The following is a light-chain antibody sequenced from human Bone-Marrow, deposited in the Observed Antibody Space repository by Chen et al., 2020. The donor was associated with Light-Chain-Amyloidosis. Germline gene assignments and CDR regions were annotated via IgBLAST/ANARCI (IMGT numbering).Light chain of an antibody. Sequence: DIVMTQTPLSLSVTPGQPASISCKSSQSLRDIKTYLYWYLQKPGQSPQLLIYEVSNRFSGVPDRFSGSASETDFTLKISRVEAEDVGVYYCMQSIQLPLTFGGGTKVEIK. CDR1: QSLRDIKTY. V-gene: IGKV2D-29*02. CDR2: EVS. J-gene: IGKJ4*01. CDR3: MQSIQLPLT.